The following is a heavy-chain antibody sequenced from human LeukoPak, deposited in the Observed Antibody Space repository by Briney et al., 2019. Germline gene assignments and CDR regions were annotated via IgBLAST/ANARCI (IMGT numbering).Heavy chain of an antibody. CDR3: ARVGAVAGNWFDP. V-gene: IGHV1-8*01. CDR2: MNPNSGNT. D-gene: IGHD6-19*01. J-gene: IGHJ5*02. Sequence: ASVKVSCKASGYTFTSYDINWVRQATGQGLEWMGWMNPNSGNTGYAQKFQGRVTMTRNASISTAYMELSRLRSDDTAVYYCARVGAVAGNWFDPWGQGTLVTVSS. CDR1: GYTFTSYD.